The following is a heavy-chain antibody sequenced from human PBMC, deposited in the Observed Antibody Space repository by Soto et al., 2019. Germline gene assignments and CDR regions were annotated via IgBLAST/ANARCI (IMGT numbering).Heavy chain of an antibody. J-gene: IGHJ6*02. CDR1: GFTFSSYA. V-gene: IGHV3-30-3*01. CDR3: ARDREGMGRGYRYGFLHYYYGMDV. CDR2: ISYDGSNK. Sequence: QVQLVESGGGVVQPGRSLRLSCAASGFTFSSYAMHWVRQAPGKGLEWVAVISYDGSNKYYADSVKGRFTISRDNSKNTLYLQMNSLRAEDTAVYYCARDREGMGRGYRYGFLHYYYGMDVWGQGTTVTVSS. D-gene: IGHD5-18*01.